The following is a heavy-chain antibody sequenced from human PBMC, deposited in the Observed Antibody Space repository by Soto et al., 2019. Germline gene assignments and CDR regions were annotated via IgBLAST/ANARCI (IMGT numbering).Heavy chain of an antibody. CDR1: GFTFSSYA. Sequence: GGSLRLSCAASGFTFSSYAMHWVRQAPGKGLEWVAVISYDGSSKYYADSVKGRFTISRDNSKNTLYLQMNSLRAEDTAVYYCARDKKRIAAAAPDAFDIWGQGTMVTVSS. V-gene: IGHV3-30*04. D-gene: IGHD6-13*01. CDR3: ARDKKRIAAAAPDAFDI. J-gene: IGHJ3*02. CDR2: ISYDGSSK.